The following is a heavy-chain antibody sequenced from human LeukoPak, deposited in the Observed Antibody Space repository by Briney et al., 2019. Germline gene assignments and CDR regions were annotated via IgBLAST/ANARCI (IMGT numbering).Heavy chain of an antibody. CDR2: ISYDGSNK. D-gene: IGHD3-22*01. CDR3: ARHRYYYDSSGYYCVYYFDY. Sequence: GGSLRLSCAASGFTFSSYAMHWVRQAPGKGLEWVAVISYDGSNKYYADSVKGRFTISRDNSKNTLYLQMNSLRAEDTAVYYCARHRYYYDSSGYYCVYYFDYWGQGTLVTVSS. J-gene: IGHJ4*02. CDR1: GFTFSSYA. V-gene: IGHV3-30*04.